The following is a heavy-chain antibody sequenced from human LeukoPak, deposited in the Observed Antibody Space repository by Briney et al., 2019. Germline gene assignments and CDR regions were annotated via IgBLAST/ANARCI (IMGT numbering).Heavy chain of an antibody. J-gene: IGHJ4*02. CDR2: ISGSGGST. D-gene: IGHD3-10*01. CDR3: ANDRRRFGEPFDY. Sequence: GGSLRLSCAASGFTFSSYAMSWVRQAPGKGLEWGSAISGSGGSTYYADSVKGRFTISRDNSKNTLYLQMNSLRAEDRAVYHCANDRRRFGEPFDYWGQGTLVTVSS. V-gene: IGHV3-23*01. CDR1: GFTFSSYA.